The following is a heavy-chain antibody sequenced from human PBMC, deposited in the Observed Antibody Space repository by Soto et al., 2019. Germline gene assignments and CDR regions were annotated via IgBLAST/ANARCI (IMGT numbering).Heavy chain of an antibody. D-gene: IGHD5-18*01. CDR3: ARGRGYSYGLDP. J-gene: IGHJ5*02. Sequence: SETLSLTCTFPGSSVNIGTYYWSWIRQPPGEGLEWIGFISYSGTTSYSPSLKSRVAISLDTSKNQFSLSLSSVTAADTAVYYCARGRGYSYGLDPWGQGTLVTAPQ. CDR1: GSSVNIGTYY. V-gene: IGHV4-30-4*01. CDR2: ISYSGTT.